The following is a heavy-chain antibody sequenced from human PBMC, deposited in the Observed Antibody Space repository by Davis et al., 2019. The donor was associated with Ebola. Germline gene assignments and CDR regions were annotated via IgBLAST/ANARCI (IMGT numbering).Heavy chain of an antibody. D-gene: IGHD6-19*01. V-gene: IGHV3-7*01. J-gene: IGHJ4*02. CDR3: ARSHLPRIAVALNY. CDR1: GFTFSSYW. CDR2: IKQDGSEK. Sequence: PGGSLRLSCAASGFTFSSYWMSWVRQAPGKGLEWVANIKQDGSEKYYVDSVKGRFTISRDNAKNSLYLQMNSLRAEDTAVYYCARSHLPRIAVALNYWGQGTLVTVSS.